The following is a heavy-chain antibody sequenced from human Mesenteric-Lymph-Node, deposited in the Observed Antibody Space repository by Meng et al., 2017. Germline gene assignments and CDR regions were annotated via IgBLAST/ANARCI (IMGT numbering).Heavy chain of an antibody. Sequence: ASVKVSCKVSGYTLTELSMHWVRQAPGKGLEWMGIINPSGGSTSYAQKFQGRVTMTRDTSTSTVYMELSSLRSEDTAVYYCAGPHNVVAGIDYYYGMDVWGQGTTVTVSS. CDR1: GYTLTELS. CDR2: INPSGGST. V-gene: IGHV1-46*01. CDR3: AGPHNVVAGIDYYYGMDV. J-gene: IGHJ6*02. D-gene: IGHD6-19*01.